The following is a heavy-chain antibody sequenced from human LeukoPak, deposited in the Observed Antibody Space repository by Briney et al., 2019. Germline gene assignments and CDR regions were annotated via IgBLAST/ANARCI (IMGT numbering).Heavy chain of an antibody. CDR1: GYSFTSYW. CDR3: ARVAYDSSGYYYGFDY. Sequence: GESLKISCKGSGYSFTSYWIGWVRQMPGKGLEWMGIIYPGDSDTKYSPPFQGQVTISADKSISTAYLQWSSLKASDTAMYYCARVAYDSSGYYYGFDYWGQGTLVTVSS. J-gene: IGHJ4*02. V-gene: IGHV5-51*01. CDR2: IYPGDSDT. D-gene: IGHD3-22*01.